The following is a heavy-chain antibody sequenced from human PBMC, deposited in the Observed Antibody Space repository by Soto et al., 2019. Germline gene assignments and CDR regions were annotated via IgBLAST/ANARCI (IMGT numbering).Heavy chain of an antibody. CDR1: GGSVSSGSYY. Sequence: QVQLQESGPGLVKPSETLSLTCTVSGGSVSSGSYYWSWIRQPPGKGLEWIGYIYYSGSTNYNPSLQSRVTTSVDTSKNQFALELSSVTAADTAVYYCARGIEGWYQGRYYYGMDVWGQGTTVTVSS. CDR3: ARGIEGWYQGRYYYGMDV. J-gene: IGHJ6*02. V-gene: IGHV4-61*01. D-gene: IGHD6-19*01. CDR2: IYYSGST.